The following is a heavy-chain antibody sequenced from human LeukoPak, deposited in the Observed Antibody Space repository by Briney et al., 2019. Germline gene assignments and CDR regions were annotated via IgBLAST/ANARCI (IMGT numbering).Heavy chain of an antibody. CDR3: AINGGGDRGYGNFDY. Sequence: GGSLRLSCAASGFTFSSYEMNWVRQAPGKGLEWVSYISSSGSTIYYADSVKGRFTISRDNAKNSLYLQMNSLRAEDTAFYYCAINGGGDRGYGNFDYWGQGTLVTVSS. D-gene: IGHD3-16*01. J-gene: IGHJ4*02. CDR1: GFTFSSYE. CDR2: ISSSGSTI. V-gene: IGHV3-48*03.